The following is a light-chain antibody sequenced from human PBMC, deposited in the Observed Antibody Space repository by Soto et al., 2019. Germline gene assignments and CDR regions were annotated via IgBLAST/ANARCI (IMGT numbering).Light chain of an antibody. CDR1: QSVRSK. Sequence: EIVMTQSPATLSVSPGERATLSCRASQSVRSKLAWYQQRPGQAPRLLIYAASTRATGIPARFSGSGSGTEFTLTISSLQSEDFAVYYCQQYNEWYTFGQGTKLEIK. CDR3: QQYNEWYT. V-gene: IGKV3-15*01. CDR2: AAS. J-gene: IGKJ2*01.